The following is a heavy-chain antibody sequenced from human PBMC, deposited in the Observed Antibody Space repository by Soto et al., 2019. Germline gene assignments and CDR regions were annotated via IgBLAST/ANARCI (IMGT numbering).Heavy chain of an antibody. CDR2: INPNSGGT. D-gene: IGHD3-3*01. V-gene: IGHV1-2*02. J-gene: IGHJ6*02. CDR3: ARDREYXDFWSGYYSFYYYGMDV. Sequence: GASVEVSCKASGYTFTGYYMHWVRQAPGQGLEWMGWINPNSGGTNYAQKFQGRVTMTRDTSISTAYMELSRLRSDDTAVYYCARDREYXDFWSGYYSFYYYGMDVWGQGTTVTVSS. CDR1: GYTFTGYY.